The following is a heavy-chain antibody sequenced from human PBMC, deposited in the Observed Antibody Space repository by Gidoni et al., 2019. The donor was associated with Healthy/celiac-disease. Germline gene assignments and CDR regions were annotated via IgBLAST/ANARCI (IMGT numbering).Heavy chain of an antibody. D-gene: IGHD6-13*01. CDR3: CSGSSWDY. CDR2: IRRKAYGGTT. Sequence: VQLVASGVGLLQPGRSLILSCTASGFTFGDYGMSWFRQAPGKGLGWVGFIRRKAYGGTTEYAASVKGRFTISRDDSKSIAYLQMNSLKTEDTAVYYCCSGSSWDYWGQGTLVTVSS. V-gene: IGHV3-49*03. CDR1: GFTFGDYG. J-gene: IGHJ4*02.